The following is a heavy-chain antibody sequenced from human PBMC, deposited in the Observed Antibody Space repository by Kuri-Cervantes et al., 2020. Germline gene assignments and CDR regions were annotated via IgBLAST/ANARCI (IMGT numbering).Heavy chain of an antibody. V-gene: IGHV1-18*01. CDR3: ARDRIVVVAGVVPTYNYYGMDV. Sequence: ASVKVSCKASGYTFTSYGISWVRQAPGQGLEWMGWISVYNGDTNYAQKVQGRVTMTTDRSTRTAYMELRNLRPGDTAVYYCARDRIVVVAGVVPTYNYYGMDVWGQGTTVTVSS. D-gene: IGHD2-2*01. CDR1: GYTFTSYG. J-gene: IGHJ6*02. CDR2: ISVYNGDT.